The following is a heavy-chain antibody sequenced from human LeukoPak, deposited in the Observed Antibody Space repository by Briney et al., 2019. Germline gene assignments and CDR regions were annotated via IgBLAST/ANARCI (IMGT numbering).Heavy chain of an antibody. Sequence: GGSLRLSCAASGFTFSSYAMSWVRQAPGKGLEGVSAISGSGGSTYYADSVKGRFTIYRDNSKNTLYLQINSLRAEDTAVYYCIADEPHYAPYDFDYWGQGALVTVSS. CDR3: IADEPHYAPYDFDY. V-gene: IGHV3-23*01. CDR2: ISGSGGST. D-gene: IGHD4-17*01. CDR1: GFTFSSYA. J-gene: IGHJ4*02.